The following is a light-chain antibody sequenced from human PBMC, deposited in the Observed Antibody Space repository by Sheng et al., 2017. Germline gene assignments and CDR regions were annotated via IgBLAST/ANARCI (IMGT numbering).Light chain of an antibody. Sequence: AIRMTQSPSSLSASRGDRVTITCRASQGISSYLAWYQQKPGKAPKLLIYAASTLQSGVPSRFSGSGSGTDFTLTISCLQSEDFATYYCQQSDNFPLTFGGGTKVEIK. CDR1: QGISSY. J-gene: IGKJ4*01. V-gene: IGKV1-8*01. CDR3: QQSDNFPLT. CDR2: AAS.